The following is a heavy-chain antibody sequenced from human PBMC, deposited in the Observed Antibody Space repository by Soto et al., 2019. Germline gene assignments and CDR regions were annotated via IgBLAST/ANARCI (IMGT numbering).Heavy chain of an antibody. CDR3: ARLVRARAYNYDGSGYSRHNWFDP. Sequence: QVQLQQWGAGLLKPSDTLSLTCAVYGASFSDYSWSWIRQSPGRGLEWLGEIIPGATANYNPSLKTRVTMSLDTTNNQFSLKLQSVIAADTAVYFCARLVRARAYNYDGSGYSRHNWFDPWGQGTLVTVSS. CDR2: IIPGATA. V-gene: IGHV4-34*12. J-gene: IGHJ5*02. D-gene: IGHD3-22*01. CDR1: GASFSDYS.